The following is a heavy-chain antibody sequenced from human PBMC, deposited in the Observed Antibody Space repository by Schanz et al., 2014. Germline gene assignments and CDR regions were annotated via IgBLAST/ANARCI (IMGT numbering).Heavy chain of an antibody. J-gene: IGHJ4*02. D-gene: IGHD6-19*01. CDR3: TKDKSQIAVAGLFDL. V-gene: IGHV3-21*04. CDR2: ISTSGTYM. CDR1: GFAFSSFA. Sequence: EVQLLESGGGLVQPGGSLRLSCVASGFAFSSFAMTWVRQAPGRGLEWVSSISTSGTYMYIADSLKGRLTISRDDAKKSMYLQMNSLRAEDTALYYCTKDKSQIAVAGLFDLWGQGTLVTVSS.